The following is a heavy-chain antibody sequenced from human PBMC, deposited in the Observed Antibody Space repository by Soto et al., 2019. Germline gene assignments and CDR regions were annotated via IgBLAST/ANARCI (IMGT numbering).Heavy chain of an antibody. J-gene: IGHJ6*02. CDR2: INHSGST. CDR3: ARLPRPGIGYSYYYYGMDV. Sequence: RSLTCAVYGGSFSGYYWSWIRQPPGKGLEWIGEINHSGSTNYNPSLKSRVTISVDTSKNQFSLKLSSVTAADTAVYYCARLPRPGIGYSYYYYGMDVWGQGTTVTVSS. V-gene: IGHV4-34*01. CDR1: GGSFSGYY. D-gene: IGHD1-26*01.